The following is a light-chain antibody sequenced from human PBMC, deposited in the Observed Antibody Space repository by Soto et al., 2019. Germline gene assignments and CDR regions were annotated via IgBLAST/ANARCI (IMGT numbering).Light chain of an antibody. CDR2: AAS. V-gene: IGKV1-39*01. J-gene: IGKJ1*01. CDR1: QAISNH. CDR3: QQTYTYPNS. Sequence: DIQMTQSPSSLSASVGDRVTITCRSSQAISNHVSWYQQEPRKAPRLLIYAASSLQSGVPSRFSASGSGTDFTLTISGLQPEDFGTYFCQQTYTYPNSFGQGTKVDIK.